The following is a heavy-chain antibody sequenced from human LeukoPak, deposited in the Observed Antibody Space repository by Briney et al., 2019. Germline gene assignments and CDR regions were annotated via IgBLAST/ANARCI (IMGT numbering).Heavy chain of an antibody. V-gene: IGHV1-2*02. CDR3: ARERNSNYGRYFNY. Sequence: ASVKVSCKASGYTFTGYYMHWVRQAPGQGLEWMGWISPNSGGTNYAQKFQGRVTMTRDTSISTAYMELSRLRSDDTAVYYCARERNSNYGRYFNYWGQGTLVTVSS. CDR2: ISPNSGGT. D-gene: IGHD4-17*01. J-gene: IGHJ4*02. CDR1: GYTFTGYY.